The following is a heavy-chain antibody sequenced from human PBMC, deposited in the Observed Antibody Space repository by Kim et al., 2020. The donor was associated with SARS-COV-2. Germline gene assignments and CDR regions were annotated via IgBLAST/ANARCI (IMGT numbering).Heavy chain of an antibody. J-gene: IGHJ6*03. CDR1: GGTFSSYA. CDR3: ARDLGYSSSGANYYMDV. D-gene: IGHD6-6*01. CDR2: IIPILGIA. V-gene: IGHV1-69*04. Sequence: SVKVSCKASGGTFSSYAISWVRQAPGQGLEWMGRIIPILGIANYAQKFQGRVTITADKSTSTAYMELSSLRSEDTAVYYCARDLGYSSSGANYYMDVWGKGTTVTVSS.